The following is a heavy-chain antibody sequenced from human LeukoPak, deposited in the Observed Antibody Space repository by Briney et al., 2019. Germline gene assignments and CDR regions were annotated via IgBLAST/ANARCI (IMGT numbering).Heavy chain of an antibody. V-gene: IGHV4-59*01. D-gene: IGHD6-13*01. CDR2: IYYSGTT. CDR3: ARGVYIAAAQYGY. CDR1: GGSISSYY. Sequence: SETLSLICTVSGGSISSYYWSWIRQPPGKGLEWIGYIYYSGTTNYNPSLRSRVTISVDTSKNQFSLKLSSVTAADTAVYYCARGVYIAAAQYGYWGQGTLVTVSS. J-gene: IGHJ4*02.